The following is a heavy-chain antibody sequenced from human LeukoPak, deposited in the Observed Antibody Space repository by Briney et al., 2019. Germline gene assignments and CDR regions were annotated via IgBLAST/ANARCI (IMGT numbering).Heavy chain of an antibody. V-gene: IGHV4-59*01. Sequence: SETLSLTCTVSGGSISSYYWSWIRRPPGKGLEWIGYIYYSGSTNYNPSLKSRVTISVDTSKNQFSLKLSSVTAADTAVYYCARGLHYYDSSGYFYWSDPWGQGTLVTVSS. D-gene: IGHD3-22*01. J-gene: IGHJ5*02. CDR2: IYYSGST. CDR1: GGSISSYY. CDR3: ARGLHYYDSSGYFYWSDP.